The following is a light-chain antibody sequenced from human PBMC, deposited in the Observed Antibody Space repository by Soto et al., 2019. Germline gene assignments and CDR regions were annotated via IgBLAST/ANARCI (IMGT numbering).Light chain of an antibody. Sequence: DVQMTQSPSTLSASVVDSVTITCLASQSVSGWLAWYQQKPGEAPKLLIYDASALPRGVPSRFSGSGSGTKFTLTIASLQPDDFATYYCQQYETFSGTFGPGTKVDIK. CDR3: QQYETFSGT. CDR1: QSVSGW. J-gene: IGKJ1*01. CDR2: DAS. V-gene: IGKV1-5*01.